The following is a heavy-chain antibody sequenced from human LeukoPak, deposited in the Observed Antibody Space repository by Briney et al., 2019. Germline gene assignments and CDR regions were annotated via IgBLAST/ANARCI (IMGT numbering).Heavy chain of an antibody. D-gene: IGHD3-10*01. CDR1: GGSISSSSYY. J-gene: IGHJ5*02. Sequence: PSETLSLTCTVSGGSISSSSYYWGWIRQPPGKGLEWIGSIYYSGSTYYNPSLKSRVTISVDTSKNQFSLKLSSVTAADTAVYYCARATMVRGVIMKNNWFDPWGQGTLVTVSS. CDR2: IYYSGST. CDR3: ARATMVRGVIMKNNWFDP. V-gene: IGHV4-39*07.